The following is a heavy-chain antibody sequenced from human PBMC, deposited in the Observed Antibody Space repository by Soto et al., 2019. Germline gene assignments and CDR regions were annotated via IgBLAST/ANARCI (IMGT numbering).Heavy chain of an antibody. CDR1: GGTFSTYT. CDR3: ARGLVGRGYCLDKPTCFGT. Sequence: SVKVSCKASGGTFSTYTFSWVRQAPGQGLEWMGRIIPIFGTPYYAQKFQGSVTITADKSTSTVYMELSSLRSDATALYFCARGLVGRGYCLDKPTCFGTWGKETMGTVSS. D-gene: IGHD2-15*01. CDR2: IIPIFGTP. V-gene: IGHV1-69*06. J-gene: IGHJ6*04.